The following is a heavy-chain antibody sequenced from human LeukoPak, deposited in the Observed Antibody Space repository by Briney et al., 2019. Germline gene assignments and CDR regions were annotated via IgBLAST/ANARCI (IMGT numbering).Heavy chain of an antibody. Sequence: SVTXSCKASGGTFSSYAISWVRQAPGQGLEWMGGIIPIFGKANYAQKFQGRVTITADKPTSTAYMELSSLRSEDTAVYYCARCRVAATDYYFDYWGQGTLVTVSS. J-gene: IGHJ4*02. CDR2: IIPIFGKA. V-gene: IGHV1-69*06. CDR3: ARCRVAATDYYFDY. CDR1: GGTFSSYA. D-gene: IGHD2-15*01.